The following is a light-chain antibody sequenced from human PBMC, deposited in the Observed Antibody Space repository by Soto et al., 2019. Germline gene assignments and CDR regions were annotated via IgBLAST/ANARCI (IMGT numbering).Light chain of an antibody. CDR2: AAS. J-gene: IGKJ4*01. Sequence: DLQMTQSPCSLSASVGDRVTITCRASQGMSKYLAWYQQKPGKVPKLLICAASTLQSGVPSRFSGSGSGTDFTLTISSLQPEDVATYYCQKYNSAPLTFGGGTKVEIK. CDR3: QKYNSAPLT. V-gene: IGKV1-27*01. CDR1: QGMSKY.